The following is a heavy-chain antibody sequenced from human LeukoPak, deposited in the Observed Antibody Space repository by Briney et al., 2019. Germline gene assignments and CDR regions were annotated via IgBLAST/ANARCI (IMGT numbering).Heavy chain of an antibody. J-gene: IGHJ4*02. V-gene: IGHV3-30*02. CDR2: IRYDGSNK. Sequence: GGSLRLSCAASGFTFSNAWMSWVRQAPGKGLEWMAFIRYDGSNKYYADSVKGRFTISRDNAKNSLYLQMNSLRAEDTAVYYCAREERLRWTAYWGQGTLVTVSS. CDR3: AREERLRWTAY. CDR1: GFTFSNAW. D-gene: IGHD4-23*01.